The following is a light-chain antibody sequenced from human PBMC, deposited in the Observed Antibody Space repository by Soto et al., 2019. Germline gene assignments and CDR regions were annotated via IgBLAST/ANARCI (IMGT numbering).Light chain of an antibody. Sequence: EIVLTQSPGTLSLSPGERATLSCRVSQSVSTNYLAWYQQKPGRAPRLLIYGASSRVTGIPGRFAGSGSGTDFTLTISRLEPEDFAVYYCQQYGSSPSITFGQGTRLEIK. CDR3: QQYGSSPSIT. V-gene: IGKV3-20*01. CDR2: GAS. CDR1: QSVSTNY. J-gene: IGKJ5*01.